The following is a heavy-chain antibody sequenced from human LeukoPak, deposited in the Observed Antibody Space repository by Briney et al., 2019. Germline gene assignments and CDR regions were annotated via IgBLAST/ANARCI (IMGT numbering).Heavy chain of an antibody. CDR1: GYTFTSYY. J-gene: IGHJ4*02. CDR2: INPSGGST. V-gene: IGHV1-46*01. Sequence: GASVKVSCKASGYTFTSYYMHWVRQAPGQGLEWMGIINPSGGSTSYAQKFQGRVTMTRDTSTSTVYMELSSLRSEDTAVYYCARDREPYYDSSGYYYDYWGQGTLVTVSS. CDR3: ARDREPYYDSSGYYYDY. D-gene: IGHD3-22*01.